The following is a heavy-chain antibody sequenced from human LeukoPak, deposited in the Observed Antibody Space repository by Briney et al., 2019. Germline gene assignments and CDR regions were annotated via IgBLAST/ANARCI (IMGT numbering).Heavy chain of an antibody. D-gene: IGHD3-22*01. J-gene: IGHJ4*02. CDR3: ARDGRWINYYDGNSPV. V-gene: IGHV3-48*03. Sequence: GGSLRLSCAASGFTFSSYEMNWVRQAPGKGLEWVSYISSSGSTIYYADSVKGRLTIPRDNAKNSLYLQMNSLRAEDTTVYYCARDGRWINYYDGNSPVWGQGTLVTVSS. CDR1: GFTFSSYE. CDR2: ISSSGSTI.